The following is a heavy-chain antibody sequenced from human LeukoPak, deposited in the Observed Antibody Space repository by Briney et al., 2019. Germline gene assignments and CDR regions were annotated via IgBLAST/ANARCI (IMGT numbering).Heavy chain of an antibody. CDR3: ARDPGKAVALTEISNWFDP. D-gene: IGHD6-19*01. Sequence: SVKVSCKASGGTFSSYAISWVRQAPGQGLEWMGGFIPIFGTANYAQKFQGRVTITADKSTSTAYMELSSLRSEDTAVYYCARDPGKAVALTEISNWFDPWGQGTLVTVSS. J-gene: IGHJ5*02. CDR1: GGTFSSYA. V-gene: IGHV1-69*06. CDR2: FIPIFGTA.